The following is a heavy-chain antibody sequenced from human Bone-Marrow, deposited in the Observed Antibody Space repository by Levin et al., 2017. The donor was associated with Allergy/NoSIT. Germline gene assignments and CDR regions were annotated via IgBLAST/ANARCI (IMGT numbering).Heavy chain of an antibody. J-gene: IGHJ3*02. V-gene: IGHV4-59*01. D-gene: IGHD4-17*01. CDR3: TRSHYGDYPTGAFDI. CDR2: IYYSGRT. Sequence: NSSETLSLTCIVSDGSISGYYWSWIRQPPEKGLEWIGYIYYSGRTNYNPSLKSRVTISVDTSKNQFSLKLSSVTAADTAVYYCTRSHYGDYPTGAFDIWGQGTMVTVSS. CDR1: DGSISGYY.